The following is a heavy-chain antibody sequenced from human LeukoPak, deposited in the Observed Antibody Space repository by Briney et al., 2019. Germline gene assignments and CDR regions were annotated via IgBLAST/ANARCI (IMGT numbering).Heavy chain of an antibody. CDR2: INHSGSTS. CDR1: GESFSGYF. D-gene: IGHD3-10*01. Sequence: NPSETLSLTCAVYGESFSGYFWNWIRQPPGKGLEWIGEINHSGSTSNHNPSLKRRVTMSVDTSKNQFSLKLSSVTAADTAVYYCATRPAGSGSYLPPRDYYYYGMDVWGQGTTVTVSS. CDR3: ATRPAGSGSYLPPRDYYYYGMDV. J-gene: IGHJ6*02. V-gene: IGHV4-34*01.